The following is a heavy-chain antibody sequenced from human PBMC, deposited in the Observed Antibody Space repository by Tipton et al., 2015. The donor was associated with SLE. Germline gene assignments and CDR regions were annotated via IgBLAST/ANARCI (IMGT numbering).Heavy chain of an antibody. V-gene: IGHV4-59*01. CDR3: ARSYFDDRTPRYYYMDV. Sequence: GEALDAYYWTWIRQPPGKGLEWIGQVYYTGNTNYNPSLKSRVTISVDRSQNQFSLRLISVTAADTATYYCARSYFDDRTPRYYYMDVWGKGTTVTVSS. CDR1: GEALDAYY. D-gene: IGHD3-9*01. CDR2: VYYTGNT. J-gene: IGHJ6*03.